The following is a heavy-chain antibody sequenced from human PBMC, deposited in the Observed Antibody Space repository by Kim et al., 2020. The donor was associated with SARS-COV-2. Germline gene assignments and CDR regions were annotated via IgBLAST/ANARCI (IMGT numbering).Heavy chain of an antibody. Sequence: GGSLRLSCAASGFTFSSYGMHWVRQAPGKGLEWVAVISYDGSNKYYADSVKGRFTISRDNSKNTLYLQMNSLRAEDTAVYYCAREGRLLWQQLVDYWGQGTLVTVSS. CDR1: GFTFSSYG. D-gene: IGHD6-13*01. CDR2: ISYDGSNK. V-gene: IGHV3-33*05. CDR3: AREGRLLWQQLVDY. J-gene: IGHJ4*02.